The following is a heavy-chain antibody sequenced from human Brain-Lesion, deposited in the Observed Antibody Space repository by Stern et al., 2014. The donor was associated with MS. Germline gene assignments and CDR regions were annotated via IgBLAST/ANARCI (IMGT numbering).Heavy chain of an antibody. CDR1: GFTFSSYT. Sequence: EVQLVESGGGLVKPGGSLRLSCAASGFTFSSYTMNWVRQAPGKGLEWVSSITRGSDYIYYADSVKGRFPISRDNAKNSLYLQMNSLRAEDTALYYCARVETPLADFYYYYGMDVWGQGTTVTVSS. CDR2: ITRGSDYI. CDR3: ARVETPLADFYYYYGMDV. J-gene: IGHJ6*02. V-gene: IGHV3-21*01. D-gene: IGHD5-18*01.